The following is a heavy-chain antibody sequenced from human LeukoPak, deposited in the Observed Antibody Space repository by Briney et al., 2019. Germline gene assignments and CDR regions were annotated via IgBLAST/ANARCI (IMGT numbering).Heavy chain of an antibody. CDR2: ISGSGGSI. CDR1: GFTFSDYW. J-gene: IGHJ4*02. Sequence: GGSLRLSCEASGFTFSDYWMSWVRQAPGKGLEWVAIISGSGGSIFYTDSVKGRFTISRDNSKNTLYLQMSSLRAEDTAVYYCARRIVGQAPDYWGQGTLVTVSS. D-gene: IGHD1-26*01. V-gene: IGHV3-23*01. CDR3: ARRIVGQAPDY.